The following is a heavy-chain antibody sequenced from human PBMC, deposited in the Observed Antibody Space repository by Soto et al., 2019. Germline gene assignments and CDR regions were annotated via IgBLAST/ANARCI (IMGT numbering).Heavy chain of an antibody. CDR3: AKSSGSGSGSYYPEFDH. Sequence: EVQLLESGGGLVQPGGSLRLSCAASGFTFSSYAMSWVRQAPGKGLEWFSAMRGGGGSTYYAESVKGRFTISRDNSKNTLYLQMNSPRAEDPAVYYWAKSSGSGSGSYYPEFDHWGQGTLVTVSS. V-gene: IGHV3-23*01. D-gene: IGHD3-10*01. CDR1: GFTFSSYA. J-gene: IGHJ4*02. CDR2: MRGGGGST.